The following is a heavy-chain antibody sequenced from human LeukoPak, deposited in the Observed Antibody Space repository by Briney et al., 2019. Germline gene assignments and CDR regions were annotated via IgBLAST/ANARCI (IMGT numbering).Heavy chain of an antibody. J-gene: IGHJ4*02. D-gene: IGHD3-9*01. CDR2: ISYDGSNK. Sequence: GGSLRLSCAASGFTFSNYIMHWVRQAPGKGLEWVAVISYDGSNKYYADSVKGRFTISRDNSKNTLYLQMNSLRAEDTAVYYCASAYYDILTGYYHEFDYWGQGTLVTVSS. CDR1: GFTFSNYI. V-gene: IGHV3-30-3*01. CDR3: ASAYYDILTGYYHEFDY.